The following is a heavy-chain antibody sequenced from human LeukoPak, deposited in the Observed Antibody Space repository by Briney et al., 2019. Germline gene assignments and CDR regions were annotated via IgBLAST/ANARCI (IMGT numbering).Heavy chain of an antibody. CDR2: IKQDGSEK. CDR1: GFTFSSYW. Sequence: PGGSLRLSCAASGFTFSSYWMSWVRQAPGKGLEWVANIKQDGSEKYYVDSVKGRFTISRDNAKNSLYLQMNSLRAEDTAVYYCARDAAIVGAHPPDYWGQGTLVTVSS. CDR3: ARDAAIVGAHPPDY. J-gene: IGHJ4*02. V-gene: IGHV3-7*01. D-gene: IGHD1-26*01.